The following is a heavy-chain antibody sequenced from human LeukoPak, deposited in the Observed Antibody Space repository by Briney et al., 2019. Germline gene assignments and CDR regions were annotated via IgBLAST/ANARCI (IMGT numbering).Heavy chain of an antibody. CDR2: IIPIFGTA. CDR1: GGTFISYA. Sequence: AAVKVSCKASGGTFISYAISWVRQAPGQGLEWMGGIIPIFGTANYAQKFQGRVTITADESTSTAYMELSSLRSEDTAVYYCAKRNPYYYDSSGYYYPGYFDYWGQGTLVTVSS. CDR3: AKRNPYYYDSSGYYYPGYFDY. D-gene: IGHD3-22*01. V-gene: IGHV1-69*13. J-gene: IGHJ4*02.